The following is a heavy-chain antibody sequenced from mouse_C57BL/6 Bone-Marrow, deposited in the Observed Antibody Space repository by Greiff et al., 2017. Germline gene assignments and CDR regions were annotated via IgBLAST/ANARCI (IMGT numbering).Heavy chain of an antibody. J-gene: IGHJ2*01. D-gene: IGHD1-1*01. Sequence: VQLQQSGAELVKPGASVKLSCKASGFNIHDYYMHWVKQRPEQGLEWIGRIDPEDGETKYAPKFQGKATLTADKSSNTAYLQLSSLTSEDTAVCYCARDVLLFDYWGQGTTLTVSS. CDR1: GFNIHDYY. V-gene: IGHV14-2*01. CDR3: ARDVLLFDY. CDR2: IDPEDGET.